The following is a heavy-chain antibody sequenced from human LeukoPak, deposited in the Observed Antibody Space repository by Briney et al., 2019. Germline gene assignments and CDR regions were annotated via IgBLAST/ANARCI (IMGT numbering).Heavy chain of an antibody. CDR3: ARGTLYRGWSYYLDF. V-gene: IGHV4-34*01. CDR2: VYYSGTT. J-gene: IGHJ4*02. D-gene: IGHD6-19*01. Sequence: SETLSLTCAVYGGSFSGYYWGWIRQPPGKAPEWIGSVYYSGTTSYNPSLKSRVTISVDMSKNHFSLRLRSVTAADTAMYYCARGTLYRGWSYYLDFWGQGSQVTVSS. CDR1: GGSFSGYY.